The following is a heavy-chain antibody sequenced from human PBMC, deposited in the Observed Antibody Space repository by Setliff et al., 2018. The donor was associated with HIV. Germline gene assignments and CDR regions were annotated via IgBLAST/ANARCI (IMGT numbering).Heavy chain of an antibody. CDR1: GFTFSNYA. D-gene: IGHD6-19*01. CDR2: ISGGGGIT. J-gene: IGHJ4*02. Sequence: GGSLRLSCAASGFTFSNYAMTWVRQAPGTGLECVSAISGGGGITYSADSVKGRFTISRDDSKNTVYLQMNSLRAEDTAVYYCAKTSGWTTIDYWGQGTLVTVSS. V-gene: IGHV3-23*01. CDR3: AKTSGWTTIDY.